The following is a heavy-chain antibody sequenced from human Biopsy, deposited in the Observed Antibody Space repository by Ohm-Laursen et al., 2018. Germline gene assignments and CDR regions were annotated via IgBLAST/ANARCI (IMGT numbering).Heavy chain of an antibody. D-gene: IGHD4-23*01. J-gene: IGHJ1*01. V-gene: IGHV4-59*11. CDR1: GGSFTGHY. Sequence: TLSLTCTVSGGSFTGHYWSWIRQPPGKGLEWIGHISHTGYTSYKSSLKSRVTISLDTSRKHFSLRLTSLAAADAAVYYCARGSNEYGGLYFPHWGQGTLVTVSS. CDR3: ARGSNEYGGLYFPH. CDR2: ISHTGYT.